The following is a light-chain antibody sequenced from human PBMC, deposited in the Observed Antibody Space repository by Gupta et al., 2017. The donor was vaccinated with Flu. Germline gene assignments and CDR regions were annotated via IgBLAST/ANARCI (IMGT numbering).Light chain of an antibody. J-gene: IGLJ1*01. Sequence: ITISCTGTSSDVGGYNYVSWYQQHPGKAPKLMIYDVSNRPSGVSNRFSGSKSGNTASLTISGLQAEDEADYYCSSYTSSSTLGVFGTGTKVTVL. CDR1: SSDVGGYNY. CDR3: SSYTSSSTLGV. CDR2: DVS. V-gene: IGLV2-14*04.